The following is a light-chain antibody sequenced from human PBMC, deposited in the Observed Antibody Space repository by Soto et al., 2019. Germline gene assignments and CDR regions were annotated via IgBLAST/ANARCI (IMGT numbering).Light chain of an antibody. CDR2: SNN. Sequence: QSVLTQPPSASGTPGQRVTISCSGSSSKIGSNTVNWYQQLPGTAPKLLIYSNNQRPSGVPDRFSGSRSGTSASLAISGLQSEDEGDYYCAAWDDSLNGRGVFGGGTKLTVL. V-gene: IGLV1-44*01. CDR1: SSKIGSNT. J-gene: IGLJ3*02. CDR3: AAWDDSLNGRGV.